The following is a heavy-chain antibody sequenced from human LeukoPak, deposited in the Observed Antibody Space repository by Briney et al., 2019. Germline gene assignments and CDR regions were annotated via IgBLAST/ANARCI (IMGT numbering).Heavy chain of an antibody. D-gene: IGHD3-3*01. Sequence: GGSLRLSCAASGFTFSSYSMNWVRQAPGKGLEWVSYISSSSSTIYYADSVKGRFTISRDNAKNSLYLQMNSLRAEDTAVYYCARDLIQRDHDFWSGIDYWGQGTLVTVSS. CDR3: ARDLIQRDHDFWSGIDY. J-gene: IGHJ4*02. V-gene: IGHV3-48*01. CDR1: GFTFSSYS. CDR2: ISSSSSTI.